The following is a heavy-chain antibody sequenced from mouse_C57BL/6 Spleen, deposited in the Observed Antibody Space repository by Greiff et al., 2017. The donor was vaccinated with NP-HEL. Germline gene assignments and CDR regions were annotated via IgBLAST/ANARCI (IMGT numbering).Heavy chain of an antibody. CDR2: IRNKANGYTT. V-gene: IGHV7-3*01. CDR3: ARLICYYDYGYAMDY. Sequence: EVQLVESGGGLVQPGGSLSLSCAASGFTFTDYYMSWVRQPPGKALEWLGFIRNKANGYTTEYSASVKGRFTISRDNSQSILYLQMNALGAEDSATYYCARLICYYDYGYAMDYWGQGTSVTVSS. CDR1: GFTFTDYY. J-gene: IGHJ4*01. D-gene: IGHD2-4*01.